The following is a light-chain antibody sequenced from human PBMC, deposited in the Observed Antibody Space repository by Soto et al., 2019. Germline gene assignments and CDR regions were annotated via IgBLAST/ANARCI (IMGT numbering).Light chain of an antibody. CDR2: GAS. CDR3: QQYGSSVYT. Sequence: EIVLTQSPGTLSLSPGKRATVSCRASQTINSGYLAWYQQRPGQAPRLLIYGASNRAAGIPDRFSGSGPGTDFTLTISRLEPEDFAMYYCQQYGSSVYTFGQGTNLEI. CDR1: QTINSGY. J-gene: IGKJ2*01. V-gene: IGKV3-20*01.